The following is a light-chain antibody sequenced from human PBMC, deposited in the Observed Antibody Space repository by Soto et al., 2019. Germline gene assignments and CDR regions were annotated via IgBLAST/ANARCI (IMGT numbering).Light chain of an antibody. Sequence: SYELTQPPSVSVAPGKTARITCGGTNIGSKSVHWYQQKPGQAPVLVIYYDSDWPSGIPERFSGSNSGNTATLTISRVEAGDEADYYCQVWDSSSDRVVFGGGTKLTVL. V-gene: IGLV3-21*04. J-gene: IGLJ2*01. CDR2: YDS. CDR1: NIGSKS. CDR3: QVWDSSSDRVV.